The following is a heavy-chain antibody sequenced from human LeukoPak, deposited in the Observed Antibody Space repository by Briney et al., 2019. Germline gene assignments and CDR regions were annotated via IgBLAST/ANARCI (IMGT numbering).Heavy chain of an antibody. D-gene: IGHD4-23*01. CDR3: AKEPTSYGGLDY. CDR2: ISWNSGSI. V-gene: IGHV3-9*01. J-gene: IGHJ4*02. CDR1: GFTFDDYA. Sequence: GGSLRLSCAASGFTFDDYAMHWVRQAPGKGLERVSGISWNSGSIGYADSVKGRFTISRDNAKNSLYLQMNSLRAEDTALYYCAKEPTSYGGLDYWGQGTLVTVSS.